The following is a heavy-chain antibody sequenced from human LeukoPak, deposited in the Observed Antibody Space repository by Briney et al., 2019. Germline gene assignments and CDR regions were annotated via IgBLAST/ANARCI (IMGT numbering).Heavy chain of an antibody. D-gene: IGHD2-15*01. CDR2: IYPGDSDT. J-gene: IGHJ4*02. CDR3: ARLGTSATYFDC. Sequence: GESLKISCKGSGYSFNRNWIGWVRQMPGKGLEWMAIIYPGDSDTRYSPSFQGQVTISADKSISTAYLQWSSLTASDTARYYCARLGTSATYFDCWGQGTLVTVSS. V-gene: IGHV5-51*01. CDR1: GYSFNRNW.